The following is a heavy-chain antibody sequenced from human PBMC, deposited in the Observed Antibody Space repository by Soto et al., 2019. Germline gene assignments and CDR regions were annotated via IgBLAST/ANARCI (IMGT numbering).Heavy chain of an antibody. Sequence: PSETLSLTSTVSGGSMSSWGYHGRWNRQHQGKGLDLICYIYYSWRTYYTPSLKSRLTISVDTSKNQFSLKLSSVTAADTAVYYCARVVTMRENGYYYYYYGMDVWGQGTTVTVSS. CDR2: IYYSWRT. J-gene: IGHJ6*02. V-gene: IGHV4-31*03. CDR1: GGSMSSWGYH. CDR3: ARVVTMRENGYYYYYYGMDV. D-gene: IGHD3-22*01.